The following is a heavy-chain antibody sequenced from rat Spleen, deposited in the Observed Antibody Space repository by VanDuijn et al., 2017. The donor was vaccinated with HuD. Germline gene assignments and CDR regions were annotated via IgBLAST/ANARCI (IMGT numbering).Heavy chain of an antibody. J-gene: IGHJ4*01. CDR1: GFTFSDYN. CDR2: IIYDGSRT. V-gene: IGHV5S10*01. CDR3: ATQSVYYGLWEVMDA. Sequence: EVQLVESGGGLVQPGRSLKLSCAASGFTFSDYNMAWVRQAPKKGLEWVATIIYDGSRTYYRDSVKGRFTISRDNAKSTLYLQMDSLRSEDTATYYCATQSVYYGLWEVMDAWGQGASVTVSS. D-gene: IGHD1-6*01.